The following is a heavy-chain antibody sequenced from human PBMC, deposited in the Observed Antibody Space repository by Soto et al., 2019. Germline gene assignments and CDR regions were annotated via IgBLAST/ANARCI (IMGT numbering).Heavy chain of an antibody. CDR2: VYHTGLT. Sequence: PSETLSLTCAVSGDSITTNKWWSWVRQPPGKGLEWIGEVYHTGLTNYNSSLKSRVTMSVDTSKNQFSLKLTSVTAADTAMYYCARDVAVPGESDRFAQWGQGTMVTAS. V-gene: IGHV4-4*02. J-gene: IGHJ4*02. D-gene: IGHD6-19*01. CDR3: ARDVAVPGESDRFAQ. CDR1: GDSITTNKW.